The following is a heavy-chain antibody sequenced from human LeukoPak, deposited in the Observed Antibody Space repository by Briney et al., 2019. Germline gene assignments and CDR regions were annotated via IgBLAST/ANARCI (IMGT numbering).Heavy chain of an antibody. CDR2: ISGSGGST. CDR3: AKGMHYDFCSGSDY. V-gene: IGHV3-23*01. Sequence: GGSLRLSCAASGFTFSSYAMSWVRQAPGKGLEWVSAISGSGGSTYYADSVKGRFTISRDNSKNTLYLQMNSLRAEDTAVYYCAKGMHYDFCSGSDYWGQGTLVTVSS. J-gene: IGHJ4*02. CDR1: GFTFSSYA. D-gene: IGHD3-3*01.